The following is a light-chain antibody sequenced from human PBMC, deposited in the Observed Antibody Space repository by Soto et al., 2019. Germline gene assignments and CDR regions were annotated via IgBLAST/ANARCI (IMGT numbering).Light chain of an antibody. CDR1: QSVAPY. V-gene: IGKV3-11*01. CDR2: DVS. Sequence: EIILTQSPATRSLSPGERATLSCTASQSVAPYLLWYQQNPGQAPRLLIYDVSKRATGIPARFSGTGSGSAFTLTISSLEPEDSAVYFCQQRSVWPPITCGQGTRLEIK. CDR3: QQRSVWPPIT. J-gene: IGKJ5*01.